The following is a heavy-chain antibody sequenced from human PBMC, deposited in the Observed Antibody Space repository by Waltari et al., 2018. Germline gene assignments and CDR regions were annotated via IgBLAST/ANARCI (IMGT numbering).Heavy chain of an antibody. J-gene: IGHJ4*02. CDR1: GGSISGSDYY. CDR2: FYYSGNP. Sequence: QLQLQESAPGLVKPSDTLSLTCTVSGGSISGSDYYWGWIRQPPGKGLEWIGSFYYSGNPQHNPSLKSRITTSVDTSKMQFSLKLSSVTAAYTAVYYCARVLGGGHDHWGQGTLVIVSS. D-gene: IGHD3-10*01. CDR3: ARVLGGGHDH. V-gene: IGHV4-39*07.